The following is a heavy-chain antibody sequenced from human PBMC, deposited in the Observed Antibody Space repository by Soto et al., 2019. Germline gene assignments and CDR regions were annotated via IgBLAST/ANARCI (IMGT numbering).Heavy chain of an antibody. V-gene: IGHV4-31*03. D-gene: IGHD2-2*01. CDR2: FYYNGNT. Sequence: QVQLQESGLGLVKPSQTLSLTCTVSGFSISSGGYYWSWIRQHPGKRLEWIGYFYYNGNTYYNPSVKRRAIMSAGTVKNQISLTLRSVTAADTALYYCARPLKPESSMDYWGQGTLVPVSS. CDR1: GFSISSGGYY. CDR3: ARPLKPESSMDY. J-gene: IGHJ4*02.